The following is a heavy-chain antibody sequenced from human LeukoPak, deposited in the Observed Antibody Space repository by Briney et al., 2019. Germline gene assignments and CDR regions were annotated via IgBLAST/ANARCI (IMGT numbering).Heavy chain of an antibody. V-gene: IGHV3-74*01. CDR3: ARDYDSSGYYYGAFDI. CDR2: INTDGSST. J-gene: IGHJ3*02. Sequence: PGGSLRLSCAASGFTFSSYWMHWVRQAPGKGLVWVSRINTDGSSTSDADSVKGRFTISRDNSKNTLYLQMNSLRAEDTAVYYCARDYDSSGYYYGAFDIWGQGTMVTVSS. CDR1: GFTFSSYW. D-gene: IGHD3-22*01.